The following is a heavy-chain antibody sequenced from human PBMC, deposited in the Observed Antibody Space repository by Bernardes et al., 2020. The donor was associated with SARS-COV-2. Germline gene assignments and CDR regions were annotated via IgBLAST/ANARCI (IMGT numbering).Heavy chain of an antibody. D-gene: IGHD2-8*01. CDR2: ISYDGSNK. V-gene: IGHV3-30-3*01. CDR1: GFTFSSYA. J-gene: IGHJ6*02. Sequence: GGSLRLSCAASGFTFSSYAMHWVRQAPGKGLEWVAVISYDGSNKYYADSVKGRFTISRDNSKNTLYLQMNSLRAEDTAVYYCARVGFGVYADYYYYGMDVWGQGTTVTVSS. CDR3: ARVGFGVYADYYYYGMDV.